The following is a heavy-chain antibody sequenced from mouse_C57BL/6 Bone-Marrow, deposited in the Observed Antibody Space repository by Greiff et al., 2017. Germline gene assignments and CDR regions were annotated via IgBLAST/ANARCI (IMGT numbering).Heavy chain of an antibody. D-gene: IGHD1-1*01. J-gene: IGHJ2*01. CDR2: IYPRSGNT. V-gene: IGHV1-81*01. Sequence: VQLVESGAELARPGASVKLSCKASGYTFTSYGISWVKQRTGQGLEWIGEIYPRSGNTYYNEKFKGKATLTADKSSSTAYMELRSLTSEDSAVYFCARWRAGSSSYYWDYWGQGTTLTVSS. CDR3: ARWRAGSSSYYWDY. CDR1: GYTFTSYG.